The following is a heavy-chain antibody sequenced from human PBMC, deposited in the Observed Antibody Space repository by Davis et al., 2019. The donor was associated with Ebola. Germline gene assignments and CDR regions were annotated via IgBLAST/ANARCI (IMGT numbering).Heavy chain of an antibody. CDR3: ARERVTCGGGSCYYSGLDV. D-gene: IGHD2-15*01. CDR2: IKEDGSEK. V-gene: IGHV3-7*03. Sequence: GESLKISCAASGFSFRTYWMSWVRQAPGKGLEWLANIKEDGSEKFSVDSLKGRFAISRDNAKNSLFLQINSLGAEDTAVYYCARERVTCGGGSCYYSGLDVWGLGTTVTVSS. J-gene: IGHJ6*02. CDR1: GFSFRTYW.